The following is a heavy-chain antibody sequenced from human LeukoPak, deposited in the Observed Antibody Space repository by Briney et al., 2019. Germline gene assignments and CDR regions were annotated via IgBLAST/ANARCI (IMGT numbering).Heavy chain of an antibody. CDR1: GFTFTSSA. J-gene: IGHJ3*02. V-gene: IGHV1-58*02. D-gene: IGHD6-6*01. CDR3: AYISSIAARPLAVAFDI. CDR2: IFVGSGNT. Sequence: SVTVSCKASGFTFTSSAMQWVRQARGQRLEWIGWIFVGSGNTNYAQKFQERVTITRDMSTSTAYMELSSLRSEDTAVYYCAYISSIAARPLAVAFDIWGQGTMVTVSS.